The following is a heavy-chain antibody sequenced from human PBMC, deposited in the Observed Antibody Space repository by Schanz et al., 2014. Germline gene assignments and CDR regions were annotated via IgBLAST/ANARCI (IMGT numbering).Heavy chain of an antibody. J-gene: IGHJ4*02. Sequence: QVQLVQSGTQVKKPGASVKVSCKASGYTFTSDSMHWVRQAPGQGLEWLGWMNPNSGNPGFAQKLRGRVTMTRNTSMSTAYIELHILTSEDTAVYYCARGRTFDYWGQGTLVTVSS. CDR3: ARGRTFDY. V-gene: IGHV1-8*02. CDR2: MNPNSGNP. CDR1: GYTFTSDS.